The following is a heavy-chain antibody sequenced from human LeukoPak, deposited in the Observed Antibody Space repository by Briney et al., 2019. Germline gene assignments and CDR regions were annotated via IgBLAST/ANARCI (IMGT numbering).Heavy chain of an antibody. CDR1: GGSIKGYN. V-gene: IGHV4-4*08. Sequence: TSETLSLTCTVSGGSIKGYNSSWIRQPPGKGLEWIGYIYSNEATEYKPSLKSRVTISADTSKNQFSLKLTSVSAADTAIYYCARRNDFHIWGQGTMVTVSS. CDR2: IYSNEAT. CDR3: ARRNDFHI. J-gene: IGHJ3*02.